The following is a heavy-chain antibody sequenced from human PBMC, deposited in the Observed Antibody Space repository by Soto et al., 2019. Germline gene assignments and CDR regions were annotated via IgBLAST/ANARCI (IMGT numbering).Heavy chain of an antibody. Sequence: GGSLILSCAASGFTFSSYAMHWVRQAPGKGLEWVAVISYDGSNKYYADSVKGRFTISRDNSKNTLYLQMNSLRAEDTAVYYCARDPYPHSSSWYRTISWFDPWGQGTLVTVSS. CDR3: ARDPYPHSSSWYRTISWFDP. D-gene: IGHD6-13*01. V-gene: IGHV3-30-3*01. J-gene: IGHJ5*02. CDR2: ISYDGSNK. CDR1: GFTFSSYA.